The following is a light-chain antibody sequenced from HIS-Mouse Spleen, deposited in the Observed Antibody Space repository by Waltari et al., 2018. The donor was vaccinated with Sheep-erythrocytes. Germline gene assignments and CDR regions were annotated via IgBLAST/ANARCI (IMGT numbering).Light chain of an antibody. J-gene: IGLJ1*01. CDR2: EDN. V-gene: IGLV6-57*04. Sequence: NFMLTQPHSVSESPGKTVTISCTRSSGSIASTYVQWYQQRPVSAPTTVIYEDNQRPSGVPDRFSGSIDSSSNSASLTIGGLKTEDEADYYCQSYDSSNYVFGTGTKVTVL. CDR3: QSYDSSNYV. CDR1: SGSIASTY.